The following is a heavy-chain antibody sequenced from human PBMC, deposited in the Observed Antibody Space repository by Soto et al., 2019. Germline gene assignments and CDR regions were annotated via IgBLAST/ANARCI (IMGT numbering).Heavy chain of an antibody. Sequence: SETLSLTCAVSGGSISSSSYYWGWIRQPPGKGLEWIGSLYYSGSTYYNPSLKSRVTISVDTSKNQFSLKLSSVTAADTAVYYCVGSGYSPFDYWGQGTLVTVSS. V-gene: IGHV4-39*01. CDR1: GGSISSSSYY. J-gene: IGHJ4*02. D-gene: IGHD3-22*01. CDR2: LYYSGST. CDR3: VGSGYSPFDY.